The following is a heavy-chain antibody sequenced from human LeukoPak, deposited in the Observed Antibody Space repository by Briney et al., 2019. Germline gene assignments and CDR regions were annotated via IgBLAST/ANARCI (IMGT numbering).Heavy chain of an antibody. CDR3: ARGVRGYYDSSGYGY. CDR2: INHSGST. D-gene: IGHD3-22*01. Sequence: SETLSLTCAVYGGSFSGYYWSWIRQPPGKGLEWVGEINHSGSTNYNPSLKSRATISVDTSKNQFSLKLSSVTAADTAVYYCARGVRGYYDSSGYGYWGQGTLVTVSS. V-gene: IGHV4-34*01. J-gene: IGHJ4*02. CDR1: GGSFSGYY.